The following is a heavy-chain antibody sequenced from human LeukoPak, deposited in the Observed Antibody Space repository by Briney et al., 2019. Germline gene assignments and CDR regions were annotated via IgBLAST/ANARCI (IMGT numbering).Heavy chain of an antibody. V-gene: IGHV3-30*02. CDR2: IRYDGSNK. J-gene: IGHJ6*03. CDR3: AKGSKAVLFTRDHYMDV. CDR1: GFTFSSYD. D-gene: IGHD6-19*01. Sequence: GGSLRLSCAASGFTFSSYDIHWVRQAPGKGLEWVAFIRYDGSNKYYADSVRGRFTISRDDSKNTLYLHMNILRAEDTAVYFCAKGSKAVLFTRDHYMDVWGKGTTVTISS.